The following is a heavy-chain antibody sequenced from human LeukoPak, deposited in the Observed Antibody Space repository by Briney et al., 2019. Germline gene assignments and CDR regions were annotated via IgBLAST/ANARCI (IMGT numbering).Heavy chain of an antibody. Sequence: GGSLRLSCAASGFTFSSYSMNWVRQAPGKGLEWVSYISSSSSTIYYADSVKGRFTISRDNAKNSLYLQMNSLRAEDTAVYYCARVRWLQSGDYWGQGTLVTVSS. J-gene: IGHJ4*02. V-gene: IGHV3-48*01. CDR1: GFTFSSYS. CDR2: ISSSSSTI. D-gene: IGHD5-24*01. CDR3: ARVRWLQSGDY.